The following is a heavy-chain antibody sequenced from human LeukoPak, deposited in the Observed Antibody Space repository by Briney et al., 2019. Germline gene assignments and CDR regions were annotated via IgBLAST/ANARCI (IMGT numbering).Heavy chain of an antibody. CDR3: ARAGGALDI. Sequence: SETLSFTCTVSGGSISSYYWSWIRQPPGKGLEWIGYIYYSGSTNYNPSLKSRVTISVDTSKNQFSLKLSSVTAADTAVYYCARAGGALDIWGQGTMVTVSS. J-gene: IGHJ3*02. V-gene: IGHV4-59*01. D-gene: IGHD1-26*01. CDR2: IYYSGST. CDR1: GGSISSYY.